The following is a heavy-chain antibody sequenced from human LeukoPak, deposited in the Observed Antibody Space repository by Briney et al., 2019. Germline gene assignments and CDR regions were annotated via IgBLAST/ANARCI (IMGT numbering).Heavy chain of an antibody. V-gene: IGHV3-11*04. Sequence: KTGGSLRLSCTVSGFTVSSNSMSWIRQPPGKGLEWVSYISSSGSTIYYADSVKGRFTISRDNAKNSLYLQMNSLRAEDTAVYYCAELGITMIGGVWGKGTTVTISS. J-gene: IGHJ6*04. CDR1: GFTVSSNS. CDR3: AELGITMIGGV. D-gene: IGHD3-10*02. CDR2: ISSSGSTI.